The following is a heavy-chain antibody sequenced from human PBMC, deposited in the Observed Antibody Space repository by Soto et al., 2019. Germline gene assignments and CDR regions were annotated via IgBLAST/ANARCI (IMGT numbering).Heavy chain of an antibody. V-gene: IGHV4-39*01. CDR2: IYYSGST. J-gene: IGHJ3*02. Sequence: QLQLQESGPGLVKPSETLSLTCTVSGGSISSSSYYWGWIRQPPGKGLEWIGSIYYSGSTYYNPSLKSRVTISVDTSKNQFSLKLSSVTAADTAVYYCARQGPPQYYYDRDAFDIWGQGTMVTVSS. CDR3: ARQGPPQYYYDRDAFDI. D-gene: IGHD3-22*01. CDR1: GGSISSSSYY.